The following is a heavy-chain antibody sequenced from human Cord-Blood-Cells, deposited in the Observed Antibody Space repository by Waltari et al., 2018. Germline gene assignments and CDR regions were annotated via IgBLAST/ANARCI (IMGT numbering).Heavy chain of an antibody. J-gene: IGHJ4*02. CDR1: GFTVSSNY. Sequence: EVQLVESGGGLIQPGGSLRLSCAASGFTVSSNYMSWVRQAPGKGLGWVSVSYSGGSTYYADSVKGRFTISRDNSKNTLYLQMNSLRAEDTAVYYCARGEYNWNDGGVYWGQGTLVTVSS. V-gene: IGHV3-53*01. CDR3: ARGEYNWNDGGVY. D-gene: IGHD1-1*01. CDR2: SYSGGST.